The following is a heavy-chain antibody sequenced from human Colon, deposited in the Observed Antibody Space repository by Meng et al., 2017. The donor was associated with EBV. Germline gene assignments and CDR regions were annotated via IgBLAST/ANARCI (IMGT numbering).Heavy chain of an antibody. CDR1: GYTFSGDA. CDR2: INTANGNT. D-gene: IGHD2-8*02. J-gene: IGHJ4*02. Sequence: QVQLLQSEAEVKKPXXXXNVSCKASGYTFSGDAMHWLRQAPGQRPEWIGWINTANGNTKYSQKFQGRVSITRDRSATTTNMELSSLTSEDTAVYYCATGGRPLWSHWGQGTLVTVSS. CDR3: ATGGRPLWSH. V-gene: IGHV1-3*04.